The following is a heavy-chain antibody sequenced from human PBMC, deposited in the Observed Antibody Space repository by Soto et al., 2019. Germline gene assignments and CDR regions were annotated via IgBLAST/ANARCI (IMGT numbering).Heavy chain of an antibody. CDR3: ARVSITIFEVVISWLDP. D-gene: IGHD3-3*01. CDR2: ISAYNGNT. V-gene: IGHV1-18*01. Sequence: GASVKVSCKASGYTFTSYGISWVRQAPGQGLEWMGWISAYNGNTNYAQKLQGRVTMTTDTSTSTAYMELRSLRADDTAVYYCARVSITIFEVVISWLDPWGQGTLVTVSS. J-gene: IGHJ5*02. CDR1: GYTFTSYG.